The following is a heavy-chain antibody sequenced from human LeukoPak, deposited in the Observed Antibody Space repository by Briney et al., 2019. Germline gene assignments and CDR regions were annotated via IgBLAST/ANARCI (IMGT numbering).Heavy chain of an antibody. Sequence: SETLSLTCTVSGGSISSSSYYWSWIRQPPGKGLEWIGYIYHSGSTYYNPSLKSRVTISVDRSKNQFSLKLSSVTAADTAVYYCARGASSSSPYYYYYMDVWGKGTTVTVSS. CDR2: IYHSGST. V-gene: IGHV4-30-2*01. J-gene: IGHJ6*03. D-gene: IGHD6-6*01. CDR3: ARGASSSSPYYYYYMDV. CDR1: GGSISSSSYY.